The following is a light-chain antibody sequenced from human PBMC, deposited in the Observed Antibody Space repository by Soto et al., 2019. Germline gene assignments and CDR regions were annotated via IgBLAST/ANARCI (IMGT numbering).Light chain of an antibody. CDR3: QQYRSYS. J-gene: IGKJ1*01. Sequence: DIQLTQSPSTLNASVGDRVTITCRASQSISTWLAWYQQKPGKAPSLLIYGASSLKSGVPSRFSGSGSGTEFTLTISSLQPDDFATYYCQQYRSYSFGQGTRWIS. CDR1: QSISTW. V-gene: IGKV1-5*01. CDR2: GAS.